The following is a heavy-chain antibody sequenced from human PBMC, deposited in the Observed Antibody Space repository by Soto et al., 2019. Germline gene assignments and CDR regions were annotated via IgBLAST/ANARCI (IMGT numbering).Heavy chain of an antibody. CDR3: ARVDSSGSYFDS. Sequence: QVQLQESGPGLVKPSETLSLTCTVSGGSISSYYWSWIRQPPGKGLEWIAYIYYTGSTNYNPSLKRRXXLXAXXSKNQFPLKLSSVTAADTAMYYCARVDSSGSYFDSWGQGTLVTVSS. D-gene: IGHD3-22*01. CDR1: GGSISSYY. CDR2: IYYTGST. J-gene: IGHJ4*02. V-gene: IGHV4-59*01.